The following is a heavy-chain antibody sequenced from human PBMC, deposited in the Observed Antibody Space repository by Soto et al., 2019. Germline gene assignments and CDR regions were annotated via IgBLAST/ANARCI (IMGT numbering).Heavy chain of an antibody. V-gene: IGHV3-23*01. Sequence: GGSLRLSCGASGFTFSSYAMSWARQAPGKGLEWVSSIGVSSDAYYADSVKGRFTISRDNSRNTLYLQMNSLRAEDTALYYCAKNSFFDSWGQGTLVTVSP. CDR1: GFTFSSYA. J-gene: IGHJ4*02. D-gene: IGHD2-21*01. CDR3: AKNSFFDS. CDR2: IGVSSDA.